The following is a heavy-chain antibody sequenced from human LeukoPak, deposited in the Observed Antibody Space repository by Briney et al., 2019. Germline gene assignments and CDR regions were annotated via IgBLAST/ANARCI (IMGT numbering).Heavy chain of an antibody. J-gene: IGHJ4*02. V-gene: IGHV3-11*06. D-gene: IGHD3-10*01. CDR3: ARGEWFGELYY. CDR2: ISGSGSDT. CDR1: GFTFSDYY. Sequence: GGSLRLSCAASGFTFSDYYMTWIRQAPGKGLEWVSYISGSGSDTKYADSVEGRFTISRDNAKNSLYLQMNSLRAEDTTVYYCARGEWFGELYYWGQGTLVTVSS.